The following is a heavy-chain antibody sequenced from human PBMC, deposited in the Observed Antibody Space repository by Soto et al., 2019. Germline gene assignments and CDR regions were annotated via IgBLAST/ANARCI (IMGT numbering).Heavy chain of an antibody. Sequence: EVQLLESGGGLVQPGGSLRLSCAASGFTFSSYAMSWVRQAPGKGLEWVSAISGSGGSTYYADSVKGRFTISRDNSKNTLYLQMNSLRSEYTAVYYCAKDLGFDIMTGLLDYWGQGTLVTVYS. CDR3: AKDLGFDIMTGLLDY. CDR1: GFTFSSYA. CDR2: ISGSGGST. V-gene: IGHV3-23*01. J-gene: IGHJ4*02. D-gene: IGHD3-9*01.